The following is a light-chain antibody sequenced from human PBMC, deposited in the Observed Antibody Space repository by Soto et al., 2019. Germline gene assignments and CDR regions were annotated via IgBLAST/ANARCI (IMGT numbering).Light chain of an antibody. J-gene: IGKJ1*01. CDR3: QQYNSYSGT. Sequence: DIQMTQSPSTLSASVGDRVTITCRASQSISSWLAWYQQXXXXAPKLLIYDASSLESGVPSRFSGSGSGTEFTLTISSLQPDDFATYYCQQYNSYSGTFGQGTKVEIK. CDR1: QSISSW. CDR2: DAS. V-gene: IGKV1-5*01.